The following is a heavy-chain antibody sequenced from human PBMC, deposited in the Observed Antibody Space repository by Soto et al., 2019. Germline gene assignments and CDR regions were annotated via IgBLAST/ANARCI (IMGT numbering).Heavy chain of an antibody. Sequence: GGSLRLSCAASGFTFSSYSMNWVRQAPGKGLEWVSYISSSSSTIYYADSVKGRFTISRDNAKNSLYLQMNSLRAEDTAVYYCARDQSGIAAAGTGLDYWGQGTLVTVSS. D-gene: IGHD6-13*01. CDR2: ISSSSSTI. CDR1: GFTFSSYS. CDR3: ARDQSGIAAAGTGLDY. V-gene: IGHV3-48*01. J-gene: IGHJ4*02.